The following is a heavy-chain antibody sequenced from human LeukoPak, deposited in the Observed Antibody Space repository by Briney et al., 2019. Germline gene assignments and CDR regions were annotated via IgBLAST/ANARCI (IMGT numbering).Heavy chain of an antibody. Sequence: GGSLRLSCAASGFTFSNYCMSWVRQAPGKGGERGANLKQEGSVILYVDSVKGRFTISRDNAQNSLYLQMNSLRAEDTAVYYCARGPSHSSCYYYYFDYWGQGTLVTVSS. D-gene: IGHD3-22*01. CDR1: GFTFSNYC. CDR3: ARGPSHSSCYYYYFDY. V-gene: IGHV3-7*01. CDR2: LKQEGSVI. J-gene: IGHJ4*02.